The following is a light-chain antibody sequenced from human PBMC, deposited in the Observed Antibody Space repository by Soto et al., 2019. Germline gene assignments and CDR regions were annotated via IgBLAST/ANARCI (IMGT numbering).Light chain of an antibody. V-gene: IGKV2-28*01. Sequence: IVMTQSPLSLPVTPGEPASISCRSSQSLLHRSGYHYLDWYLQKPGQSPQLLIYLGSNRASGVPDRVSGSGSDTDFTLKISRVEAEDVGVYFGMQGRQTPVPFGPGTKVDIK. J-gene: IGKJ3*01. CDR3: MQGRQTPVP. CDR2: LGS. CDR1: QSLLHRSGYHY.